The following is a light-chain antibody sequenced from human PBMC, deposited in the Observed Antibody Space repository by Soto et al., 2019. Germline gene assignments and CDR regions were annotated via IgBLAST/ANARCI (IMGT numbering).Light chain of an antibody. CDR2: AAS. CDR3: QQSYSTLT. CDR1: QSISSY. J-gene: IGKJ4*01. Sequence: DIQMTQSPSSLSASVGDRVTITCRASQSISSYLNWYQQKPGKAPKLLIYAASSVQSGVPSSFSGSGSGTDCPLTISSLQPEYFATYYWQQSYSTLTFGGGTKVEIK. V-gene: IGKV1-39*01.